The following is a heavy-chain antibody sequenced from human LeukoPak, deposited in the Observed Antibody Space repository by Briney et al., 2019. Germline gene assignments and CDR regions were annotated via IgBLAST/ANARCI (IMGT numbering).Heavy chain of an antibody. J-gene: IGHJ4*02. CDR3: AKPRYDFWSGYYTSVFDY. Sequence: GGSLRLSCAASGFTFSSYAMSWVRQAPGKGLEWVSAISGSGGSTYYADSVKGRFTISRDNSKNTLYLQMNSLRAEDTAVYYCAKPRYDFWSGYYTSVFDYWGQGTLVTVSS. D-gene: IGHD3-3*01. V-gene: IGHV3-23*01. CDR1: GFTFSSYA. CDR2: ISGSGGST.